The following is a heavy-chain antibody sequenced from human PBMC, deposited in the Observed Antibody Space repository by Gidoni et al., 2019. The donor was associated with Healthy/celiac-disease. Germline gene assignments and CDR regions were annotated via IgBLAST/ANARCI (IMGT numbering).Heavy chain of an antibody. Sequence: EVQLVESGGGLVKPGGSLSLSCAASGFIFSNAWMSWVRQTPGKGLELVGRIKSKIDGGAADYAAPVKGRFTIARDDSKSTLYLQMNSLKSEDTAVYYCTPLSPWSTYWGQGTRVTVSS. D-gene: IGHD2-8*01. CDR1: GFIFSNAW. CDR3: TPLSPWSTY. J-gene: IGHJ4*01. V-gene: IGHV3-15*05. CDR2: IKSKIDGGAA.